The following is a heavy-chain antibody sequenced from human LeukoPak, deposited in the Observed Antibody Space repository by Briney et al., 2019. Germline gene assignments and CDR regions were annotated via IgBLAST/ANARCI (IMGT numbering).Heavy chain of an antibody. CDR3: AREATVTTAGFDY. D-gene: IGHD4-17*01. J-gene: IGHJ4*02. Sequence: PSETLSPTFTVSGGSLSSGGYYLSWVRQHPGEGLEWIGYIYYSGSTYYNPSLKSRVTISVDTSKNQFSLKLSSVTAADTAVYYCAREATVTTAGFDYWGQGTLVTVSS. CDR2: IYYSGST. CDR1: GGSLSSGGYY. V-gene: IGHV4-31*03.